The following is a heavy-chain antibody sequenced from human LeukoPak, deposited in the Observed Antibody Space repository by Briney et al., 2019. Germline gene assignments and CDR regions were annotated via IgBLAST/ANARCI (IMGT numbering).Heavy chain of an antibody. D-gene: IGHD6-13*01. Sequence: GGSLRLSCAASGFTFSSYAMSWVRQAPGKGLEWVSAISGSGGSTYYADSVKGRFTLSRDNTKNPLYLQMNSLRAEDTAVYYCAKESIAAAGPYFDYWGQGTLVTVSS. J-gene: IGHJ4*02. CDR2: ISGSGGST. CDR1: GFTFSSYA. V-gene: IGHV3-23*01. CDR3: AKESIAAAGPYFDY.